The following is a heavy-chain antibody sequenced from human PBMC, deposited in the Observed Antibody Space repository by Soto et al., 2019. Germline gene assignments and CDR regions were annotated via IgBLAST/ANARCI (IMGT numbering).Heavy chain of an antibody. V-gene: IGHV4-4*02. CDR1: GDSLNSDKR. CDR2: IWQGGDT. CDR3: AQTACGGGRCNTAFDI. J-gene: IGHJ3*02. Sequence: VQLQESGPGLVQPSGTLSLTCGVSGDSLNSDKRWSWVRQPPGKGLEWSGEIWQGGDTNYNPSHKGRATRSLDKCRDQFFLKLTSVPAADTVVYFCAQTACGGGRCNTAFDIWGTGPTVTVS. D-gene: IGHD2-15*01.